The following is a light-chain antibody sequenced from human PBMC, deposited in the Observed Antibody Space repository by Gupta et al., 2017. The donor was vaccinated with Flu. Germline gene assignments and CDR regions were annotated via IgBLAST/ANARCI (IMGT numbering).Light chain of an antibody. V-gene: IGLV3-19*01. Sequence: GPTLRITCQGDSLRSYYASWYQQKPGQAPVLVIYGKNNRPSGIPDRFSGSSSGNTASLTITGAQAEDEADYYCNSRDSSGNHLVFGGGTKLTVL. J-gene: IGLJ3*02. CDR1: SLRSYY. CDR2: GKN. CDR3: NSRDSSGNHLV.